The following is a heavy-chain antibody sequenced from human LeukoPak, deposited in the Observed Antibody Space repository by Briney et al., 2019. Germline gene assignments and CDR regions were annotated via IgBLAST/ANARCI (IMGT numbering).Heavy chain of an antibody. V-gene: IGHV3-21*01. J-gene: IGHJ4*02. CDR3: AKSSGYYFLFDY. Sequence: GGSLRLSCAASGFTFSRYSMNWVRQAPGKGLEWVSSISSSSSYIYYADSVKGRFTISRDNAKNSLYLQMNSLRAEDTAVYYCAKSSGYYFLFDYWGQGTLVTVSS. CDR2: ISSSSSYI. D-gene: IGHD3-22*01. CDR1: GFTFSRYS.